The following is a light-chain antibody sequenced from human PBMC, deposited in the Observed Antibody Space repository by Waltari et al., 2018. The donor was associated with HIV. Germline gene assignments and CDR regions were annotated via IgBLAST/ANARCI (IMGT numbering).Light chain of an antibody. CDR2: DDS. V-gene: IGLV3-21*02. CDR3: QVWDTGGDHPEWV. J-gene: IGLJ3*02. Sequence: SYVLTQPPSVSVAPGQTARVTCGGNNIGSKSVHWYQVKPGQAPVLVVYDDSRRPSGIRGRCSGYNSGHTATLSISRVEAGDEADYYCQVWDTGGDHPEWVFGGGTKLTVL. CDR1: NIGSKS.